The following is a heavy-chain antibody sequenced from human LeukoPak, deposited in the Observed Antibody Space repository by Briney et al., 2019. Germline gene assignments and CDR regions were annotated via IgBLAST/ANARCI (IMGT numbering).Heavy chain of an antibody. V-gene: IGHV4-59*01. CDR2: IYYSGST. CDR3: ARDSRWFGELGGFDY. D-gene: IGHD3-10*01. J-gene: IGHJ4*02. CDR1: GGSISSYY. Sequence: SETLSLTCTVSGGSISSYYWSWIRKPPGKGLEWMGHIYYSGSTKYNPSLKSRVTISVDTSKNQFSLKLSSVTAADTAVYYCARDSRWFGELGGFDYWGQGTLVTVSS.